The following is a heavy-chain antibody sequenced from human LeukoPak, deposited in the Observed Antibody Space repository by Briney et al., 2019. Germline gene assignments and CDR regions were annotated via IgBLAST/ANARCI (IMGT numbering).Heavy chain of an antibody. CDR1: GGSISSYY. D-gene: IGHD3-10*01. CDR2: IYYSGST. CDR3: ARANYYGSGSYKYFDY. V-gene: IGHV4-59*01. Sequence: LETLSLTCTVPGGSISSYYWSWIRQPPGKGLEWIGYIYYSGSTNYNPSLKSRVTISVDTSKNQFSLKLSSVTAADTAVYYCARANYYGSGSYKYFDYWGQGTLVTVSS. J-gene: IGHJ4*02.